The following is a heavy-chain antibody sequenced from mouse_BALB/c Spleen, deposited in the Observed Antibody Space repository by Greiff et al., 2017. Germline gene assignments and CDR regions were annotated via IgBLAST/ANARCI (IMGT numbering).Heavy chain of an antibody. V-gene: IGHV5-17*02. CDR1: GFTFSSFG. Sequence: EVKLVESGGGLVQPGGSRKLSCAASGFTFSSFGMHWVRQAPGKGLEWVAYISSGSSTIYYADTVTGRFTITRDNTKNTLFLQMTSLRSEDTAMYYCASGDGSYWYFDVWGAGTTVTVSS. J-gene: IGHJ1*01. CDR3: ASGDGSYWYFDV. D-gene: IGHD1-1*02. CDR2: ISSGSSTI.